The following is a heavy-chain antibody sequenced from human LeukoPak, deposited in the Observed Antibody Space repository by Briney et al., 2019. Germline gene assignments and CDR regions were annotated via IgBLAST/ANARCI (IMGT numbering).Heavy chain of an antibody. Sequence: SETLSLTCTVSGGSISNGGFHWSWIRQHPGKGLEWIGYIHYSGSTDYNPSLKSRVTISVDTSKNQFSLKLSSVTAADTAVYYCARDSFVVREIDYWGQGTLVTVSS. CDR2: IHYSGST. CDR3: ARDSFVVREIDY. D-gene: IGHD3-10*01. V-gene: IGHV4-31*03. CDR1: GGSISNGGFH. J-gene: IGHJ4*02.